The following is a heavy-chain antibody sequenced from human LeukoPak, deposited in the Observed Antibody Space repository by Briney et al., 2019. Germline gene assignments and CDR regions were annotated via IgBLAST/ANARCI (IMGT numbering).Heavy chain of an antibody. J-gene: IGHJ6*02. D-gene: IGHD6-19*01. V-gene: IGHV4-4*07. CDR3: ARGEGAVAGYYYYGMDV. Sequence: SETLSLTCTVSGGSISSYYWSWIRQPAGKGLEWIGRIYTSGSTNYNPSLKSRVTMSVDTSKNQFSLKLSSVTAADTAVYYCARGEGAVAGYYYYGMDVWGQGTTVTVSS. CDR1: GGSISSYY. CDR2: IYTSGST.